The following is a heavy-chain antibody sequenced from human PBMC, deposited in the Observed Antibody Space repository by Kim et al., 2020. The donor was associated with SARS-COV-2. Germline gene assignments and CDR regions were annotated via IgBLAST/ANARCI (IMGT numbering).Heavy chain of an antibody. J-gene: IGHJ3*01. V-gene: IGHV4-59*13. D-gene: IGHD3-16*01. CDR3: ARELRGDAFDF. Sequence: SETLSLTCTVSGGSISSYYWSWIRQPPGKGLEWIGYLYYSGSTNYNPSLKSRVIISVDTSKNQFSLKLSSVTAADTAVYYCARELRGDAFDFCGQRTMVT. CDR1: GGSISSYY. CDR2: LYYSGST.